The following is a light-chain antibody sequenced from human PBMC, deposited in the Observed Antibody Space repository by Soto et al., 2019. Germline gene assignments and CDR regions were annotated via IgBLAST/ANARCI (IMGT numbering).Light chain of an antibody. CDR3: QQYKDWPTT. V-gene: IGKV1-39*01. J-gene: IGKJ1*01. Sequence: DIQMTQSPSSLSASVGDRFTITCRASQSISNYLNWYQQRPGKAPKLLIYLASSLSSGVPSKFSGSGSGTDFTLTITSLQSEDFGVYFCQQYKDWPTTFGQGTKVDIK. CDR2: LAS. CDR1: QSISNY.